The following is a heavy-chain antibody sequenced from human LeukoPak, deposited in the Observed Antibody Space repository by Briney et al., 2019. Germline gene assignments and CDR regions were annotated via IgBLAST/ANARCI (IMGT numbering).Heavy chain of an antibody. CDR3: ARVNARAFFDY. CDR1: GGSVSSGSYY. J-gene: IGHJ4*02. V-gene: IGHV4-61*01. Sequence: PSETLSLTCTVSGGSVSSGSYYWSWIRQPPGKGLEWIGYIYYSGSTNYNPSLKSRVTISVDTSKNQFSLKLSSVTAADTAVYYCARVNARAFFDYWGQGTLVTVSS. CDR2: IYYSGST. D-gene: IGHD1-1*01.